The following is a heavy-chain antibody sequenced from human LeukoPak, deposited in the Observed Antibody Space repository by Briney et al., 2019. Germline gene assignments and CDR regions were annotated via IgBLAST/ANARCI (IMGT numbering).Heavy chain of an antibody. D-gene: IGHD6-19*01. V-gene: IGHV4-39*07. CDR2: IYYSGST. Sequence: SETLSPTCTVSGGSISSSSYYWGWIRQPPGKGLEWIGSIYYSGSTYYNPSLKSRVTISVDTSKNQFSLKLSSVTAADTAVYYCARNGWCGRNWFDPWGQGTLVTVSS. CDR3: ARNGWCGRNWFDP. CDR1: GGSISSSSYY. J-gene: IGHJ5*02.